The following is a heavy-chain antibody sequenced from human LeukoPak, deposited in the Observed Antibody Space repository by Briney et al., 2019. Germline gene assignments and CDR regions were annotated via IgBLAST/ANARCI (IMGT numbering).Heavy chain of an antibody. Sequence: GGSLRLSCAASGFTFCGSAMSWVRQAPGKGLEWVSSISSSSSYIYYADSVRGRFTISRDNAKNSLYLQMNSLRAEDTAVYYCARDGRFLEWLSSEAFDIWGQRTMVTVSS. V-gene: IGHV3-21*01. CDR2: ISSSSSYI. CDR1: GFTFCGSA. CDR3: ARDGRFLEWLSSEAFDI. J-gene: IGHJ3*02. D-gene: IGHD3-3*01.